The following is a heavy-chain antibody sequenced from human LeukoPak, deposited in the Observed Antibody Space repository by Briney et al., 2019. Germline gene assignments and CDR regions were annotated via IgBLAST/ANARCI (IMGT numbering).Heavy chain of an antibody. Sequence: GGSLRLSCAASGFTFSSYAIHWVRQAPGKGLEWVAVISYDGSNKYYADSVKGRFTISRDNSKKTLYLQMNSLRAEDTAVYYCARGPATTLDYWGQGTLVTVSP. CDR1: GFTFSSYA. CDR3: ARGPATTLDY. J-gene: IGHJ4*02. D-gene: IGHD5-12*01. CDR2: ISYDGSNK. V-gene: IGHV3-30-3*01.